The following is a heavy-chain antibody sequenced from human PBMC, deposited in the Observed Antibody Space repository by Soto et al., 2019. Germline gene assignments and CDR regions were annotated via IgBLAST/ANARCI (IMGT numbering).Heavy chain of an antibody. CDR3: ASYFPTTSYFDY. V-gene: IGHV3-11*06. D-gene: IGHD4-4*01. Sequence: GGSLRLSCAASGCIFSDYYMSWIRQAPGKGLERVSYISGSSTYTNYADSVKGRFTISRNNAKNSLYLPMNSLRAEDTGVYYCASYFPTTSYFDYWGQGTLVTVSS. CDR1: GCIFSDYY. J-gene: IGHJ4*02. CDR2: ISGSSTYT.